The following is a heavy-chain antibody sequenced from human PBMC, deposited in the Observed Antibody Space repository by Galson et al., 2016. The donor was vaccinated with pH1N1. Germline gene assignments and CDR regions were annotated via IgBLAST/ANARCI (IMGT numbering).Heavy chain of an antibody. CDR2: ISAYDGHT. Sequence: SVKVSCKASGYTFINYSIAWVRQAPGQGPEWMGWISAYDGHTDYAQHFQGRVAMTIDPSTSTANMELRSLRSDDTAVYYCARDRGVFEIWGQGTRVTVSS. J-gene: IGHJ3*02. D-gene: IGHD3-10*01. CDR1: GYTFINYS. V-gene: IGHV1-18*01. CDR3: ARDRGVFEI.